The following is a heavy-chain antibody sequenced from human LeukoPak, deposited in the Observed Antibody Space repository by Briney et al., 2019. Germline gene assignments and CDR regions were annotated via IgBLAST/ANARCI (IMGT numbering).Heavy chain of an antibody. CDR1: GGSISSSS. Sequence: ETLSLTCTVSGGSISSSSYYWGWIRQPPGKGLEWVSSISSSSSYIYYADSVKGRFTISRDNAKNSLYLQMNSLRAEDTAVYYCARDQVVAGVVTANFDYWGQGTLVTVSS. D-gene: IGHD2-21*02. CDR3: ARDQVVAGVVTANFDY. J-gene: IGHJ4*02. V-gene: IGHV3-21*01. CDR2: ISSSSSYI.